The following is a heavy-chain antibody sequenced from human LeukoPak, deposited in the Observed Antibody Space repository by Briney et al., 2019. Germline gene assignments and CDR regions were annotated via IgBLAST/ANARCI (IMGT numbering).Heavy chain of an antibody. CDR2: IIPIFGTA. D-gene: IGHD6-13*01. CDR1: GGTFSSYA. V-gene: IGHV1-69*01. J-gene: IGHJ4*02. CDR3: AREWEAEYSSSWHNAYYFDY. Sequence: ASVKVSCKASGGTFSSYAISWVRQAPGQGLEWMGGIIPIFGTANYAQKFQGRVTITADESTSTAYVELSSLRSEDTAVYYCAREWEAEYSSSWHNAYYFDYWGQGTLVTVSS.